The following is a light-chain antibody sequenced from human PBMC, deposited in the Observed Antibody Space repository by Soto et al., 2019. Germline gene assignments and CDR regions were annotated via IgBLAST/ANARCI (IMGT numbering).Light chain of an antibody. CDR1: SSDVGSYNL. V-gene: IGLV2-23*02. CDR2: EVS. CDR3: CSYAGSTTYA. J-gene: IGLJ6*01. Sequence: QSELNQPASVSGSPGRSITISCTGTSSDVGSYNLVSWYQQHPGKAPKLMIYEVSKRPSGVSNRFSGSKSGNTAYLTISGLQADYVADSYCCSYAGSTTYAFGTGTNGTVL.